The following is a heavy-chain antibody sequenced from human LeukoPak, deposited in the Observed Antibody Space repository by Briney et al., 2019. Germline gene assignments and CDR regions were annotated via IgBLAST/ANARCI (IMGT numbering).Heavy chain of an antibody. D-gene: IGHD2-2*01. Sequence: PGVSLRLSCAASGFTVSSNYMSWVRQAPGKGLEWVSVIYSGGSTYYADSVKGRFTISRDNSKNTLYLQMNSLRAEDTAVYYCARVSVVPAAFDYWGQGTLVTVSS. CDR3: ARVSVVPAAFDY. J-gene: IGHJ4*02. CDR2: IYSGGST. V-gene: IGHV3-66*02. CDR1: GFTVSSNY.